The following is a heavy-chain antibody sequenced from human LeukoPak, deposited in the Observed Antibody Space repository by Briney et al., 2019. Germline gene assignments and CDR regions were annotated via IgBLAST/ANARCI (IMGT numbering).Heavy chain of an antibody. J-gene: IGHJ4*02. D-gene: IGHD6-13*01. CDR3: AKDIARYSSSWYFYFDY. CDR1: GFTFSDYY. V-gene: IGHV3-11*01. CDR2: ISSSGSTI. Sequence: AGGSLRLSCAASGFTFSDYYMSWIRQAPGKGLEWVSYISSSGSTIYYADSVKGRFTISRDNAKDSLYLQMNSLRAEDTALYYCAKDIARYSSSWYFYFDYWGQGTLVTVSS.